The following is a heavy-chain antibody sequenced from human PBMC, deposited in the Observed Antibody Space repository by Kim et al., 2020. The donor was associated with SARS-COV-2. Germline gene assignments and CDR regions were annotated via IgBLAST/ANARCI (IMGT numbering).Heavy chain of an antibody. D-gene: IGHD6-6*01. CDR2: INHSGST. CDR1: GESFSGYY. V-gene: IGHV4-34*01. J-gene: IGHJ6*02. CDR3: ARGIAARPFRRTGYYGMDV. Sequence: SETLSLTCAVYGESFSGYYWSWIRQPPGKGLEWIGEINHSGSTNYNPSLKSRVTISVDTSKNQFSLKLSSVTAADTAVYYCARGIAARPFRRTGYYGMDVWGQGTTVTVSS.